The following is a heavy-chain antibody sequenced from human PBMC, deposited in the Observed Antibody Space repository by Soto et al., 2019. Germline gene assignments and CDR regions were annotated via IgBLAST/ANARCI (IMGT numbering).Heavy chain of an antibody. CDR1: GVTFSSYS. V-gene: IGHV3-48*01. J-gene: IGHJ6*02. D-gene: IGHD3-10*01. Sequence: PGGSLRLSCAASGVTFSSYSMNWVRQAPGKGLEWVSYISSSSSTIYYADSVKGRFTISRDNAKNSLYLQMNSLRAEDTAVYYCSFGEESRSYYYGMDVWGQGTTVTVSS. CDR3: SFGEESRSYYYGMDV. CDR2: ISSSSSTI.